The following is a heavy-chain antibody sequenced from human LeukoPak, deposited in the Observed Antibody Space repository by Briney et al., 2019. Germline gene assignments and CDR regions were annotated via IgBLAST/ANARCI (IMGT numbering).Heavy chain of an antibody. CDR3: ASLIFGGYYYYMDV. D-gene: IGHD3-3*02. CDR2: IYTSGST. Sequence: SETLSLTCTVSGGSISNFYWSWIRQPPGKGLEWIGYIYTSGSTNYNPSLKSRVTISVDTSKNQFSLKLSSVTAADTAVYYCASLIFGGYYYYMDVWGKGTTVTVSS. V-gene: IGHV4-4*09. J-gene: IGHJ6*03. CDR1: GGSISNFY.